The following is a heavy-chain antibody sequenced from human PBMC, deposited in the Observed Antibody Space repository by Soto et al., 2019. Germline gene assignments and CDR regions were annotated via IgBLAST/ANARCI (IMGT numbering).Heavy chain of an antibody. Sequence: QVQLVQSGAEVKKPGASVKVSCKTSGYIFTSYYMHWVRQAPGQGLAWMGLINPGGGSTSYALNFQGRVTVARDTSAGTVYMELYSLRSEDTAVYYCSRNQGDMSTEISTLTVGYWGQGTLVTVSS. D-gene: IGHD3-10*01. J-gene: IGHJ4*02. CDR1: GYIFTSYY. CDR3: SRNQGDMSTEISTLTVGY. CDR2: INPGGGST. V-gene: IGHV1-46*01.